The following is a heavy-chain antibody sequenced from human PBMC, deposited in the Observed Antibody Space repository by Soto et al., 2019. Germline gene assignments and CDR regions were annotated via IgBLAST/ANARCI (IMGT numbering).Heavy chain of an antibody. J-gene: IGHJ2*01. V-gene: IGHV4-30-2*02. CDR2: IYHSGST. D-gene: IGHD3-10*01. Sequence: SETLSLTCAVSGGSISSGGYSWSWIRQPPGKGLEWIGYIYHSGSTNYNPSLKSRVTISVDTSKNQFSLKLSSVTAADTAMYYCARFNWYFDLWGRGTLVTVSS. CDR3: ARFNWYFDL. CDR1: GGSISSGGYS.